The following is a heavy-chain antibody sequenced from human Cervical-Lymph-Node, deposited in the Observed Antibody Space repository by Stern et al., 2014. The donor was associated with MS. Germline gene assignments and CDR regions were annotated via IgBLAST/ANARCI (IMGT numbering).Heavy chain of an antibody. CDR3: ARCYDFWSGYRNYYYGMDV. Sequence: VQLVQTSAEVKKAGESLKISCKVSGYIFTNYWIGWVRQMPGKGLEWMGIIYPGDSENKYSPSFQGQVTISADKSINTAYLQWSSLKASDTAIYYCARCYDFWSGYRNYYYGMDVWGQGTTVIVSS. J-gene: IGHJ6*02. D-gene: IGHD3/OR15-3a*01. V-gene: IGHV5-51*01. CDR2: IYPGDSEN. CDR1: GYIFTNYW.